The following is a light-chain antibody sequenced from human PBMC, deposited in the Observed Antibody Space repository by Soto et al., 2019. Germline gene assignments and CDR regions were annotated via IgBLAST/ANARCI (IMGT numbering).Light chain of an antibody. Sequence: QSVLTQPASVSGSPGQSITMSCTGTSSDVGAYNYVSWYQQHPGKAPKLMIYEVNYRPSGVSNRFSGSKSGITASLTISGLQAEDVADYYCSSYASTSTAVFGTGTKLTVL. V-gene: IGLV2-14*01. CDR2: EVN. CDR1: SSDVGAYNY. CDR3: SSYASTSTAV. J-gene: IGLJ1*01.